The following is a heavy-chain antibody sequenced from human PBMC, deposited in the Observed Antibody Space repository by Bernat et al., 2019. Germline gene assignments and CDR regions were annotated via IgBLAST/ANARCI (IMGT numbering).Heavy chain of an antibody. CDR3: ARDLYTMVQGVISP. Sequence: EVQLVESGGGLVKPGGSLRLSCAASGFTFSSYSMNWVRQAPGKGLEWVSSISSSSSYINYAESVKGRFTISRDNAKNSLYLQMNSLRAEDTAVYYCARDLYTMVQGVISPWGQGTLVTVSS. V-gene: IGHV3-21*01. CDR1: GFTFSSYS. J-gene: IGHJ5*02. D-gene: IGHD3-10*01. CDR2: ISSSSSYI.